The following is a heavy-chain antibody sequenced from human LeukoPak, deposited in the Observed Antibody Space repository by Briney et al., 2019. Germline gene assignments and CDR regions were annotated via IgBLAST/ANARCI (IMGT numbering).Heavy chain of an antibody. CDR1: GYTFTSYG. J-gene: IGHJ6*02. V-gene: IGHV1-18*01. D-gene: IGHD2-15*01. CDR2: ISAYNGNT. CDR3: ARICSGGSCYQKGYYYHYGMDV. Sequence: ASVKVSCKASGYTFTSYGISWVRQAPGQGLEWMGWISAYNGNTNYAQELQGRVTMTTDTSTSTAYMELRSLRSDDTAVYYCARICSGGSCYQKGYYYHYGMDVWGQGTTVTVSS.